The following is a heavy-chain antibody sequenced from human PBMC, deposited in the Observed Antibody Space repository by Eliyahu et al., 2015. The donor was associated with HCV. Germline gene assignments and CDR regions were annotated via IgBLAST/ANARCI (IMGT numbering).Heavy chain of an antibody. D-gene: IGHD4-17*01. CDR3: TTDDYGVYGYYFDY. CDR2: LKSKADSGAA. CDR1: GFSFXKAW. Sequence: ELQLVQSGGGLVKPGGSLRLSCEASGFSFXKAWMHWVRQAPGKGLEWIGRLKSKADSGAADYAAPVKGRFTFSRDDSKNTLYLQMNSLKIEDTAMYYCTTDDYGVYGYYFDYWGQGALVTVSS. J-gene: IGHJ4*02. V-gene: IGHV3-15*01.